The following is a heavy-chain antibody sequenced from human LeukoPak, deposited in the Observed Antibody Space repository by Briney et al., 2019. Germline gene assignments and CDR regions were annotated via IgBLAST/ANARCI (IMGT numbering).Heavy chain of an antibody. V-gene: IGHV4-59*01. J-gene: IGHJ6*02. CDR3: ARFLLYYGMDV. D-gene: IGHD1-26*01. Sequence: SETLSLTCTVSGGSISSYYWSWIRQPPGKGLEWIGYIYYSGSTNYNPSLKSRVTISVDTSKNQFSLKLSSVTAADTAVYYCARFLLYYGMDVWGQGTTVTVSS. CDR2: IYYSGST. CDR1: GGSISSYY.